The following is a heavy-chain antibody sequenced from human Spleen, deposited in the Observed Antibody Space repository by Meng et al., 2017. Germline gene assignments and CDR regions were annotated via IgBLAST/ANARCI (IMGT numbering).Heavy chain of an antibody. CDR3: ARHRTMVYYYYGMDV. J-gene: IGHJ6*02. CDR2: MNPNSGNT. Sequence: ASVKVSCKALGGIFSNYVIGWVRQATGQGLEWMGWMNPNSGNTGYAQKFQGRVTITRNTSISTAYMELSSLRSEDTAVYYCARHRTMVYYYYGMDVWGQGPTVPVSS. D-gene: IGHD3-10*01. CDR1: GGIFSNYV. V-gene: IGHV1-8*03.